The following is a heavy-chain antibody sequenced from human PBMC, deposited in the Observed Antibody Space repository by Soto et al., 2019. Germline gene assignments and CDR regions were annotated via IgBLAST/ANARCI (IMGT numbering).Heavy chain of an antibody. V-gene: IGHV1-69*08. Sequence: VQLVQSGAEVKKPGSSVKVSCKASGGTFSSYTISWVRQAPGQGLEWMGRIIPILGIANYAQKFQGRVPITADKSPITAYMELSSLRSEDTAVYYCARDPGYCSSTSCEKWFDPWGQGTLVTVSS. J-gene: IGHJ5*02. CDR2: IIPILGIA. D-gene: IGHD2-2*01. CDR1: GGTFSSYT. CDR3: ARDPGYCSSTSCEKWFDP.